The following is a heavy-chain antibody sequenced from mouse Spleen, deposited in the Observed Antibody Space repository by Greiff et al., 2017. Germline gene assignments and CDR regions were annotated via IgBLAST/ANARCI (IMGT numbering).Heavy chain of an antibody. D-gene: IGHD1-3*01. Sequence: VQLQQSGPELMKPGASVKISCKASGYTFTDYYMNWVKQSHGKSLEWIGDINPNNGGTSYNQKFKGKATLTVDKSSSTAYMELLSLTSEDSAVXYCARSLTSWYFDVWGTGTTVTVSS. CDR3: ARSLTSWYFDV. CDR1: GYTFTDYY. J-gene: IGHJ1*03. V-gene: IGHV1-26*01. CDR2: INPNNGGT.